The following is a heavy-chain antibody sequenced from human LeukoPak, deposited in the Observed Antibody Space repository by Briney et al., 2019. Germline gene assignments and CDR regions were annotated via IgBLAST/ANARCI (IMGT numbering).Heavy chain of an antibody. D-gene: IGHD4-17*01. CDR2: ITYSSSTI. CDR3: ARDRLHYGEYEKTLDY. J-gene: IGHJ4*02. CDR1: GFTFSSYG. Sequence: GGSLRLSCAASGFTFSSYGMHWVRQAPGKGLEWVSYITYSSSTIYYADSVKGRFTISRDNAKNSLYLQMNSLRVDDTAVYYCARDRLHYGEYEKTLDYWDQGTLVTVSS. V-gene: IGHV3-48*01.